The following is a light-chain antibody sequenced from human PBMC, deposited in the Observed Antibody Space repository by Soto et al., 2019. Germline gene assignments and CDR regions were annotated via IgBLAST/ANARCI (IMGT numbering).Light chain of an antibody. V-gene: IGKV3-15*01. CDR1: QSVGSN. CDR3: QQYNNWWT. CDR2: GAS. Sequence: ERVMTQSPATLSVSPGERATLSCRASQSVGSNLAWYQQKPGQAPRLLIFGASSRATGVPARFSGSGSGTEFTLTISSLQSEDFAVYYCQQYNNWWTFGQGTKVDI. J-gene: IGKJ1*01.